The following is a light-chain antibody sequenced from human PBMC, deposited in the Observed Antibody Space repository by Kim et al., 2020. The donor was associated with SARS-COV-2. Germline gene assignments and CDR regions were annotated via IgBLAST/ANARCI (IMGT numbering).Light chain of an antibody. V-gene: IGKV3-20*01. J-gene: IGKJ1*01. Sequence: LSAVERAALACRASQSVSSSYLAWYQQRHGQAPRLLIYAASSRATGIPDRFSGSGSGTDFTLTISRLEPEDFAVYYCQQYGSSPWTFGQGTKVDIK. CDR2: AAS. CDR3: QQYGSSPWT. CDR1: QSVSSSY.